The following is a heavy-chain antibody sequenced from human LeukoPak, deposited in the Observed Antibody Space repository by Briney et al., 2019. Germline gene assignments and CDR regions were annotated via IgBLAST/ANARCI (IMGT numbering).Heavy chain of an antibody. V-gene: IGHV3-21*01. CDR1: GFTLSSYS. CDR3: ARDVSAATMYYFDY. CDR2: ISSSSSYI. D-gene: IGHD2-2*01. J-gene: IGHJ4*02. Sequence: GGSLRLSCAASGFTLSSYSMNWVRQAPGKGLEWVSSISSSSSYIYYADSVKGRFTISRDNAKNSLHLQMNSLRAEDTAVYYCARDVSAATMYYFDYWGQGTLVTVSS.